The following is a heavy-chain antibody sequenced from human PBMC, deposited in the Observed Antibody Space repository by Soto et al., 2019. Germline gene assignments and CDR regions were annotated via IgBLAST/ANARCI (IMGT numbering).Heavy chain of an antibody. CDR1: GGTFSSYA. V-gene: IGHV1-69*01. Sequence: QVQLVQSGAEVKKPGSSVKVSCKASGGTFSSYAISWVRQAPGQGLEWMGGMIPISGTANYAQKLQGRVTITADESTSTAYMELSSLRSEDTAVYYCARSQGSSTSLDIYYYYYYGMDVWGQGTTVTVSS. CDR3: ARSQGSSTSLDIYYYYYYGMDV. CDR2: MIPISGTA. D-gene: IGHD2-2*01. J-gene: IGHJ6*02.